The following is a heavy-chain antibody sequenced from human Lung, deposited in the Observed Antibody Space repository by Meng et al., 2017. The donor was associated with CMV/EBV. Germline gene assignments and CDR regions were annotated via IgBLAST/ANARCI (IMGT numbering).Heavy chain of an antibody. V-gene: IGHV3-30*04. Sequence: GGSXRLXXATSGFTFSSYAMHWVRQAPGKGLEWVTDISYDGSDKYYADSVRGRFTISRDNSKNTLYLQMNSLRAEDTAVYYCVRGPDSGGFDYWGQGTLVTVSS. J-gene: IGHJ4*02. CDR2: ISYDGSDK. CDR1: GFTFSSYA. D-gene: IGHD3-10*01. CDR3: VRGPDSGGFDY.